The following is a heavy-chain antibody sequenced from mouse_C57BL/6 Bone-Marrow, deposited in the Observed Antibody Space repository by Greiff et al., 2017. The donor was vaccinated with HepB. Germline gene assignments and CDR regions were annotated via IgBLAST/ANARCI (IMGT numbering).Heavy chain of an antibody. CDR3: ARLRYDFDY. D-gene: IGHD2-3*01. Sequence: VMLVESGPELVKPGASVKISCKASGYAFSSSWMNWVKQRPGKGLEWIGRIYPGDGDTNYNGKFKGKATLTADKSSSTAYMQLSSLTSEDSAVYFCARLRYDFDYWGQGTTLTVSS. J-gene: IGHJ2*01. CDR1: GYAFSSSW. V-gene: IGHV1-82*01. CDR2: IYPGDGDT.